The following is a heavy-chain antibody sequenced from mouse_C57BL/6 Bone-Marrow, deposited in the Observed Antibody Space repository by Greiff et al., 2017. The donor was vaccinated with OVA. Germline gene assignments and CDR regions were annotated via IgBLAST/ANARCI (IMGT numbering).Heavy chain of an antibody. Sequence: EVKLVESGGGLVQPGGSMKLSCAASGFTFSDAWMDWVRQSPEKGLEWVAEIRNKANNPATYYAESVKGRFTISRDESKSSVYLQMNSLRAEDTGMYYCRGSTWYFDGWGTGTTVTGSS. V-gene: IGHV6-6*01. D-gene: IGHD1-1*01. CDR2: IRNKANNPAT. CDR3: RGSTWYFDG. CDR1: GFTFSDAW. J-gene: IGHJ1*03.